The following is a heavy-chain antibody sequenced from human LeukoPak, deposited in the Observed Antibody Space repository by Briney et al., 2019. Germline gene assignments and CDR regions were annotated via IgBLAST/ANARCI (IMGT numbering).Heavy chain of an antibody. CDR1: GFAFSIYS. V-gene: IGHV3-23*01. Sequence: PGGSLRLSCAASGFAFSIYSMSWVRQAPGKGLEWVSGITGSGGSTYYADPVKGRFTISRDNSKNTLYLQMNSLRAEDTAVYYCAKINGDSFYYYYGMDVWGQGTTVTVSS. CDR2: ITGSGGST. CDR3: AKINGDSFYYYYGMDV. D-gene: IGHD4-17*01. J-gene: IGHJ6*02.